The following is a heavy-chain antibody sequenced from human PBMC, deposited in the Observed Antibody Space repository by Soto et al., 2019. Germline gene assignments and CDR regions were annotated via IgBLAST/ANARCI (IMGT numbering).Heavy chain of an antibody. Sequence: PSETLSLTCTVPGGSISSYYGGWFRQPPGKGLEWIGYIYYSGSTTYHPSLKSRVTISVDTSKNQFSLNLTSVTAADTAVYYCARLGGYYQAFDQWGQGSLVTVSS. CDR3: ARLGGYYQAFDQ. CDR1: GGSISSYY. V-gene: IGHV4-59*08. J-gene: IGHJ4*02. D-gene: IGHD3-22*01. CDR2: IYYSGST.